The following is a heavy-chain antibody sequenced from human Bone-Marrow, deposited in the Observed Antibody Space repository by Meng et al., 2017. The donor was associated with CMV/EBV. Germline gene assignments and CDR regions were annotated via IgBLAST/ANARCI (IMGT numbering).Heavy chain of an antibody. CDR1: GFTFSSYE. Sequence: GESLKISCAASGFTFSSYEMNWVRQAPGKGLEWVSYISSSGSTIYYADSVKGRFTIYRDNAKNSLYLQMNSLRAEDTAVYYCARSLIVVVPAAQLFDYWGQGTLVTVSS. D-gene: IGHD2-2*01. J-gene: IGHJ4*02. CDR3: ARSLIVVVPAAQLFDY. CDR2: ISSSGSTI. V-gene: IGHV3-48*03.